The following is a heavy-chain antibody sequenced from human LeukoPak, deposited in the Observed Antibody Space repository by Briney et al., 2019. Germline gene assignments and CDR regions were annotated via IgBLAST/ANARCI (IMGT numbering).Heavy chain of an antibody. Sequence: LSETLSLTCTVSGGSISSSSYYWGWIRQRPGKGLEWIGYIYKTGSTYYNPSLKSRVTMSVDTSRNQFSLKLNSVTAADTAVYYCARDVLRWGQGTLVTVSS. CDR2: IYKTGST. V-gene: IGHV4-31*03. CDR1: GGSISSSSYY. CDR3: ARDVLR. J-gene: IGHJ4*02.